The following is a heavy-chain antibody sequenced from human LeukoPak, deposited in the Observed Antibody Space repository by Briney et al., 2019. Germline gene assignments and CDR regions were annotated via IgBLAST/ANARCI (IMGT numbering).Heavy chain of an antibody. CDR3: ARGARAGYNLEPFDY. CDR2: IYYSGST. CDR1: GGSMSSYY. V-gene: IGHV4-59*08. Sequence: SETLSLTCTVSGGSMSSYYWSWIRRPPGKGLEWIGYIYYSGSTKYNPSLKSRVTISVDTSKNQFSLKLSSVTAADTAVYYCARGARAGYNLEPFDYWGREPWSPSPQ. J-gene: IGHJ4*02. D-gene: IGHD5-24*01.